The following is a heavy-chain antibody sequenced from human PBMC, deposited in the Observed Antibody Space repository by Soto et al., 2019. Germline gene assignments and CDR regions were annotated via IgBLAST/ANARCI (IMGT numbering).Heavy chain of an antibody. J-gene: IGHJ5*02. D-gene: IGHD2-8*01. CDR1: GYTFIDYY. V-gene: IGHV1-2*02. CDR3: VTLRTLVSTGGGDA. Sequence: ASVKVSCKASGYTFIDYYIHWVRQAPGQGLEWMGWVNPRNGATNYAQKYQGRVTIIRDTSINTAYTELTRLTSDDTAVYYCVTLRTLVSTGGGDAWGQGTLVTVSS. CDR2: VNPRNGAT.